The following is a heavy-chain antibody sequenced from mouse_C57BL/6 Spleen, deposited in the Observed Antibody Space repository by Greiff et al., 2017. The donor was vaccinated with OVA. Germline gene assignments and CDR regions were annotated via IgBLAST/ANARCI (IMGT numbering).Heavy chain of an antibody. Sequence: QVQLQQPGAELVKPGASVKLSCKASGYTFTSYWMPWVKQRPGRGLEWIGRIDPNSGGTKYNEKFKSKATLTVDKPSSTAYMQLSILTSEDSAVYYCARGYGNYGGFAYWGQGTLVTVSA. V-gene: IGHV1-72*01. CDR2: IDPNSGGT. CDR1: GYTFTSYW. J-gene: IGHJ3*01. CDR3: ARGYGNYGGFAY. D-gene: IGHD2-1*01.